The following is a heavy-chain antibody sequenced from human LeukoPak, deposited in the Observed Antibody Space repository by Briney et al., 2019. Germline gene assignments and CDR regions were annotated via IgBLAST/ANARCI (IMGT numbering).Heavy chain of an antibody. CDR2: IYYSGST. Sequence: SETLSLTCTVSGGSISSYYWSWIRQPPGKGLEWIGYIYYSGSTNYNPSLKSRVTISVDTSKNQFSLKLSSVTAADTAVYYCARVIAARRDNWFDPWGQGTLVTVSS. V-gene: IGHV4-59*01. J-gene: IGHJ5*02. D-gene: IGHD6-6*01. CDR3: ARVIAARRDNWFDP. CDR1: GGSISSYY.